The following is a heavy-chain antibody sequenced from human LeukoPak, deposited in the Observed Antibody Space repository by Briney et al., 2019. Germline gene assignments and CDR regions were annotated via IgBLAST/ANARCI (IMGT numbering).Heavy chain of an antibody. CDR3: ARDLGVGATVDY. Sequence: SVKVSCKASGGTFSSYAISWVRQAPGQGFEWMGGIIPIFGTANYAQKFQGRVTITADESTSTAYMELSSLRSEDTAVYYCARDLGVGATVDYWGQGTLVTVSS. D-gene: IGHD1-26*01. CDR1: GGTFSSYA. V-gene: IGHV1-69*13. CDR2: IIPIFGTA. J-gene: IGHJ4*02.